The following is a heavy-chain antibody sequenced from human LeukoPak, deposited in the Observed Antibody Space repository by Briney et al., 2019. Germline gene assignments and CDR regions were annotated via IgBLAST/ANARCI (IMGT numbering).Heavy chain of an antibody. V-gene: IGHV1-2*02. CDR3: ARDTEMATINDY. CDR2: LNPNSGGT. Sequence: ASVKVSCKASGYTFTGYYMHWVRQAPGQGLEWMGWLNPNSGGTNYAQKFQGRVTMTRDTSISTAYMELSRLRSDDTAVYYCARDTEMATINDYWGQGTLVTVSS. D-gene: IGHD5-24*01. CDR1: GYTFTGYY. J-gene: IGHJ4*02.